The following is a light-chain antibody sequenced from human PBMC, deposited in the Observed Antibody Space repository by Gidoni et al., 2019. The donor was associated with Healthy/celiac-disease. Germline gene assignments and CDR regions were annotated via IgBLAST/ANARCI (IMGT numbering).Light chain of an antibody. J-gene: IGKJ2*01. CDR2: DAS. CDR3: QQYDNLPRT. Sequence: DIQMTPSPSSLSASVGDRVTITCQASQDISNYLNWYQQKPGKAPKLLIYDASNLETGVPSRFSGSGSGTEVTFTISSLQPEDIATYYCQQYDNLPRTFGQGTKLEIK. V-gene: IGKV1-33*01. CDR1: QDISNY.